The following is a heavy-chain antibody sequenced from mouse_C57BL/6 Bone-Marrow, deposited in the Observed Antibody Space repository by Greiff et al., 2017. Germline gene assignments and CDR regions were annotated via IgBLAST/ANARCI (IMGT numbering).Heavy chain of an antibody. J-gene: IGHJ2*01. D-gene: IGHD1-1*01. Sequence: VQLQESGPELVKPGASVKISCKASGYAFSSSWMNWVKQRPGKGLEWIGRIYPGDGDTNYNGKFKGKATLTADKSSSTAYMQLSSLTSEDSAVYFCARSQIYYYGSSYEFSYWGQGTTLTVSS. CDR3: ARSQIYYYGSSYEFSY. CDR2: IYPGDGDT. V-gene: IGHV1-82*01. CDR1: GYAFSSSW.